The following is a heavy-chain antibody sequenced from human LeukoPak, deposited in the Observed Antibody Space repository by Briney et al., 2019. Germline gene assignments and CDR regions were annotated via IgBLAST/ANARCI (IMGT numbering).Heavy chain of an antibody. Sequence: SETLSLTCTVSGDSISTGSYYWGWIRQPPGKGLEWIGSIYYSGGTYYNSSLKSRVTISVDTSKNQFSLKLTSVTAGDTAVYYCARHSVTRGYYYIMDVWGQGTTVSVSS. D-gene: IGHD1-26*01. CDR2: IYYSGGT. V-gene: IGHV4-39*07. J-gene: IGHJ6*02. CDR3: ARHSVTRGYYYIMDV. CDR1: GDSISTGSYY.